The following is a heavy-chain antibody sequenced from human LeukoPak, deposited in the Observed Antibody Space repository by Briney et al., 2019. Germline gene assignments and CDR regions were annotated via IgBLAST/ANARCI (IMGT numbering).Heavy chain of an antibody. CDR1: GFTFSSYS. Sequence: GGSLRLSCAASGFTFSSYSMNWVRQAPGKGLEWVSSISSSSSYIYYADSVKGRFTISRDNAKNSLYLRMNSLRAEDTAVYYCASRRTPYGGNSLDYWGQGTLVTVSS. D-gene: IGHD4-23*01. CDR2: ISSSSSYI. V-gene: IGHV3-21*01. CDR3: ASRRTPYGGNSLDY. J-gene: IGHJ4*02.